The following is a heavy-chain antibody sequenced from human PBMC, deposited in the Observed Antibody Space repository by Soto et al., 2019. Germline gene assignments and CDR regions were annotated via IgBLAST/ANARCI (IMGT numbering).Heavy chain of an antibody. J-gene: IGHJ3*02. CDR3: ASADLGAFDI. V-gene: IGHV3-7*03. CDR1: GFTFSSYW. CDR2: IKQDGSEK. Sequence: GGSLRLSCAAFGFTFSSYWMSWVRQAPGKGLEWVANIKQDGSEKYYVDSVKGRFTISRDNARNSLYLQMNSLRAEDTAVYYCASADLGAFDIWGQGTMVTVSS.